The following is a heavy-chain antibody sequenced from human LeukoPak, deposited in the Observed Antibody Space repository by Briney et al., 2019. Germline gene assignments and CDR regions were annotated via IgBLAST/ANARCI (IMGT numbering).Heavy chain of an antibody. CDR2: IYPGDSDT. CDR1: GYSFTSYW. J-gene: IGHJ4*02. D-gene: IGHD3-10*01. V-gene: IGHV5-51*01. CDR3: ARREPSGSYYEGFDY. Sequence: GESLKISCKGSGYSFTSYWIGWVRQLPGKGLEWMGIIYPGDSDTRYSPSFQGQVTVSADKSISTAYLQWSSLKASDTAMYYCARREPSGSYYEGFDYWGQGTLVTVSS.